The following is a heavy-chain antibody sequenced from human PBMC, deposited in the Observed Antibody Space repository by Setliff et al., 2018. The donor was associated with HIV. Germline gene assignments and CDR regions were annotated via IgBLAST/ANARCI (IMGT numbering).Heavy chain of an antibody. V-gene: IGHV4-39*01. Sequence: SETLSLTCTVSGASISSSTDYWGWIRQSPGKGLEWIGSRYYSGSTYQNPSLKSRVTIFVDTSKTQFYLKLRSVTASDTAVYYRARYTSKLDWFDPWGQGTLVTVSS. CDR1: GASISSSTDY. J-gene: IGHJ5*02. CDR2: RYYSGST. CDR3: ARYTSKLDWFDP. D-gene: IGHD2-2*02.